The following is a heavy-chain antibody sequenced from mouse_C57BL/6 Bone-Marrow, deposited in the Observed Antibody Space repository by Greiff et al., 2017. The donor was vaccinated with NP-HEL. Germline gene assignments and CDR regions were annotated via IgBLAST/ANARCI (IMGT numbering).Heavy chain of an antibody. CDR3: ARGGAEAWFAY. CDR2: IDPSDSYT. Sequence: QVQLQQSGAELVMPGASVKLSCKASGYTFTSYWMHWVKQRPGQGLEWIGEIDPSDSYTNYNQKFKGKSTLTVDKSSSTAYMQLSSLTSEDSAVYYCARGGAEAWFAYWGQGTLVTVSA. CDR1: GYTFTSYW. V-gene: IGHV1-69*01. J-gene: IGHJ3*01.